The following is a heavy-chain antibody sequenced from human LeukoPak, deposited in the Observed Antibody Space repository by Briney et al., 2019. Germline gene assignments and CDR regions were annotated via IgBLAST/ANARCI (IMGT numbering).Heavy chain of an antibody. J-gene: IGHJ3*02. D-gene: IGHD6-19*01. CDR1: GFTVSSNS. CDR3: ARGLQENLAWLTAFSAFDI. Sequence: GGSLRLSCTVSGFTVSSNSMSWVRQAPGKGLEWVSFIYSDNTHYSDSVKGRFTISRDNSKNTLYLQMNSLRAEDTAVYYCARGLQENLAWLTAFSAFDIWGQGTMVTVSS. CDR2: IYSDNT. V-gene: IGHV3-53*01.